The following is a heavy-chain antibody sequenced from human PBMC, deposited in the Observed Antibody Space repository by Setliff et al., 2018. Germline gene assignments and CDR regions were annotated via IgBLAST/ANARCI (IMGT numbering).Heavy chain of an antibody. J-gene: IGHJ6*03. D-gene: IGHD3-3*01. V-gene: IGHV3-30*04. Sequence: PGGSLRLSCAASGFTFSSYAMHWVRQAPGKGLEWVAVISYDGNTKYYADSVKGRFTISKDNTRNTLSLQMNSLRPEDTAVHHCARNVNPFWSTHYHDFYHMDIWGKGTTVTVSS. CDR1: GFTFSSYA. CDR2: ISYDGNTK. CDR3: ARNVNPFWSTHYHDFYHMDI.